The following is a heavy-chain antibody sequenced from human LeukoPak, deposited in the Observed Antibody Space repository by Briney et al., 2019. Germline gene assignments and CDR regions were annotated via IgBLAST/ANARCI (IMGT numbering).Heavy chain of an antibody. J-gene: IGHJ6*03. V-gene: IGHV3-7*01. CDR3: TRGRIAVAGTYIPSNWGPQLYYMDV. CDR2: IKQDGSEK. Sequence: PGGSLRLSCAASGFTFSTYWMTWVRQAPGKGLGWVANIKQDGSEKYYVDSVKGRFTISRDNAKNSLYLQMNSLRAEGTAVYYCTRGRIAVAGTYIPSNWGPQLYYMDVWGKGTTVTVSS. CDR1: GFTFSTYW. D-gene: IGHD6-19*01.